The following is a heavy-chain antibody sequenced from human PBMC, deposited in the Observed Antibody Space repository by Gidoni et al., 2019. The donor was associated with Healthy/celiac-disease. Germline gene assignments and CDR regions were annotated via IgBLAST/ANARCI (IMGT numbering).Heavy chain of an antibody. J-gene: IGHJ3*02. CDR3: ARAVSSWSGYFGESIGSESTDAFDI. CDR2: IYYSGST. V-gene: IGHV4-59*01. Sequence: QVQLQESGPGLVKPSETLSLTCTVSGGSISSYYWSWIRQPPGKGLEWIGYIYYSGSTNYNPSLKSRVTISVDTSKNQFSLKLSSVTAADTAVYYCARAVSSWSGYFGESIGSESTDAFDIWGQGTMVTVSS. CDR1: GGSISSYY. D-gene: IGHD3-3*01.